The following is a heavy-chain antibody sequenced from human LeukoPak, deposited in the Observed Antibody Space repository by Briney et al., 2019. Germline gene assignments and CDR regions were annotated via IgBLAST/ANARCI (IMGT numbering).Heavy chain of an antibody. Sequence: QPGGSLRLSCAASGFTFSSYGMHWVRQAPGKGLEWVAVISYDGSNKYYADPVKGRFTISRDNSKNTLYLQMNSLRAEDTAVYYCAKESAGYCSGGSCLGLDYWGQGTLVTVSS. CDR3: AKESAGYCSGGSCLGLDY. CDR2: ISYDGSNK. J-gene: IGHJ4*02. V-gene: IGHV3-30*18. CDR1: GFTFSSYG. D-gene: IGHD2-15*01.